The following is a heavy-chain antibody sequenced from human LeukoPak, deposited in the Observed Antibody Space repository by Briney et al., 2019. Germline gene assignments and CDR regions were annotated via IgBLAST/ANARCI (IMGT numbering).Heavy chain of an antibody. Sequence: GESLKISCRGCRYSFTTYWIGWVREMPGKSLEWMGLIYPGDSDTRYSPSFHGQVTMSADKSINTAYLQWSSLKASDTAMYYCARRQGCSSTSCPPDYWGQGTLVTVSS. J-gene: IGHJ4*02. CDR1: RYSFTTYW. CDR2: IYPGDSDT. V-gene: IGHV5-51*01. D-gene: IGHD2-2*01. CDR3: ARRQGCSSTSCPPDY.